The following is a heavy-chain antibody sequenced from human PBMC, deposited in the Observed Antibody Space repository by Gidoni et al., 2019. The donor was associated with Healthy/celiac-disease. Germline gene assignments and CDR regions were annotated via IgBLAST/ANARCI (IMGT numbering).Heavy chain of an antibody. Sequence: HVQLQESGPGLVKPSETLSLTCTVSGGSLSSYSGSWIRQPPGKGLESIGYIYYSGRTNYNPSLKSRVTISVDTSKNQFSLKLSSVTAADTAVYYCARGYCSSTSCYSQGFYFDYWGQGTLVTVSS. D-gene: IGHD2-2*02. CDR1: GGSLSSYS. V-gene: IGHV4-59*01. J-gene: IGHJ4*02. CDR3: ARGYCSSTSCYSQGFYFDY. CDR2: IYYSGRT.